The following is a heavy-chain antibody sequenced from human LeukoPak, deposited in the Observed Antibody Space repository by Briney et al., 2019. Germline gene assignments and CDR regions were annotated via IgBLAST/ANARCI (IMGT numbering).Heavy chain of an antibody. Sequence: ASVKVSCKASGYTFTTYAISWVRQAPGQGLEWMGWIGAYDGKTNYAQEFQGRVTVTTDTSTSTAYMELRSLTSDDTAVYYCARVRDFWSGHYNWFDPWGQGTLVTVPS. J-gene: IGHJ5*02. CDR2: IGAYDGKT. D-gene: IGHD3-3*01. CDR3: ARVRDFWSGHYNWFDP. CDR1: GYTFTTYA. V-gene: IGHV1-18*01.